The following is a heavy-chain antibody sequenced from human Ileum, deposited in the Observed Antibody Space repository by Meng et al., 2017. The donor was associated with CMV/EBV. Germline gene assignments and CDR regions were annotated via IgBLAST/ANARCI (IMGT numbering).Heavy chain of an antibody. Sequence: SQTLSLTCAVYGGSFSGYYWTWIRQPPGKGLEWIGEISHGGITNYNPFFKSRVTISVGTSKSQFSLKLNSVTAADTAVYYCARVGDFWTMAYFFDFWGQGTLVTVSS. CDR2: ISHGGIT. J-gene: IGHJ4*02. CDR3: ARVGDFWTMAYFFDF. D-gene: IGHD3-3*01. CDR1: GGSFSGYY. V-gene: IGHV4-34*01.